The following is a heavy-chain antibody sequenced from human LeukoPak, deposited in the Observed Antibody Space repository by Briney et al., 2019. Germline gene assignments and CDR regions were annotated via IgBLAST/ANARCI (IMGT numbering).Heavy chain of an antibody. CDR1: GGSLSGYY. V-gene: IGHV4-34*01. D-gene: IGHD6-13*01. Sequence: SETLSLTCAVYGGSLSGYYWSWIRQPPGKGLEWIGEINHSGSTNYNPSLKSRVTILVDTSKNQFSLKLSSETAADTAVYYCAKHNSSSWPYYCYYYYMDVWGKGTTVTVSS. CDR2: INHSGST. J-gene: IGHJ6*03. CDR3: AKHNSSSWPYYCYYYYMDV.